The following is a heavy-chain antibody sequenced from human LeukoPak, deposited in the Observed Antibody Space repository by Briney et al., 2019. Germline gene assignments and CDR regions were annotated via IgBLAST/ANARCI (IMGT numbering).Heavy chain of an antibody. CDR1: GFTFSSSA. D-gene: IGHD5-24*01. J-gene: IGHJ3*02. V-gene: IGHV1-58*01. Sequence: GASVKVSCKASGFTFSSSAFHWVRQARGQRLEWIGRIVVGSGNTDFAQKFQKRVTMTRDMSTSSAYMELSSLRSEDTAVYYCASRRDGSNYAAFDIWGQGTMVTVSS. CDR2: IVVGSGNT. CDR3: ASRRDGSNYAAFDI.